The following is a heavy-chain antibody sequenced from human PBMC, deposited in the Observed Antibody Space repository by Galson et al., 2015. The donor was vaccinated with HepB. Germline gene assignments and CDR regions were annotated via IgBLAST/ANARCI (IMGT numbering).Heavy chain of an antibody. CDR1: GYTFTSYG. V-gene: IGHV1-18*04. CDR3: ARGWRGLLWFGELFDY. CDR2: ISAYNGNT. Sequence: QSGAEVKKPGESLRISCKASGYTFTSYGISWVRQAPGQGLEWMGWISAYNGNTNYAQKLQGRVTMTTDTSTSTAYMELRSLRSDDTAVYYCARGWRGLLWFGELFDYWGQGTLVTVSS. D-gene: IGHD3-10*01. J-gene: IGHJ4*02.